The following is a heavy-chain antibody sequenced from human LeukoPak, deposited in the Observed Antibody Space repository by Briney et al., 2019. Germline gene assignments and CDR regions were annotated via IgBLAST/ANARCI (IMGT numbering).Heavy chain of an antibody. V-gene: IGHV1-8*01. D-gene: IGHD4-17*01. J-gene: IGHJ5*02. Sequence: ASVRVSCKASGYTFSNYDINWVRQATGQGLEWMGWMNPKSGNTGYAQKFQGRATMTRDTSISTAYIELSSPTADDTAVYYCARGPRDYDESIRYNWFDPWGQGTLVTVSS. CDR3: ARGPRDYDESIRYNWFDP. CDR2: MNPKSGNT. CDR1: GYTFSNYD.